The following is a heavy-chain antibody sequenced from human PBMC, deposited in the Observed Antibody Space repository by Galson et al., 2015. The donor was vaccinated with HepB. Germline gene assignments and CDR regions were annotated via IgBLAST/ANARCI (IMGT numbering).Heavy chain of an antibody. CDR3: ARDFIGVGMVRRDPVFDY. D-gene: IGHD3-10*01. J-gene: IGHJ4*02. CDR2: IIPILGIA. V-gene: IGHV1-69*04. Sequence: SVKVSCKASGGTFSSYTISWVRQAPGQGLEWMGRIIPILGIANYAQKFQGRVTITADKSTSTAYMELSSLRSEDTAVYYCARDFIGVGMVRRDPVFDYWGQGTLVTVSS. CDR1: GGTFSSYT.